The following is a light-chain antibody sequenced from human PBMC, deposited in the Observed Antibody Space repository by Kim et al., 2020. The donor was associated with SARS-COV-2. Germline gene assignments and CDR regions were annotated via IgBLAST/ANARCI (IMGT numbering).Light chain of an antibody. J-gene: IGKJ4*01. Sequence: IQMTQSPSSLAASVGERVTIACRASQSIGTRLNWYQQRPGKAPKLLIYAASILQSGVPSRFTGTGSGTDFTLTISSLQPEDFATYYCQQSYSTQWLTFGGGTKVEIK. CDR3: QQSYSTQWLT. CDR2: AAS. V-gene: IGKV1-39*01. CDR1: QSIGTR.